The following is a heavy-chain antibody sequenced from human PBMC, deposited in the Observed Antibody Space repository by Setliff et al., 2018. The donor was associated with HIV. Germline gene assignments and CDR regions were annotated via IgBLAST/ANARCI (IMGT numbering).Heavy chain of an antibody. V-gene: IGHV3-21*06. CDR3: ARDRASSAYYSHFDY. D-gene: IGHD3-22*01. CDR1: GFVFRNYN. J-gene: IGHJ4*02. Sequence: GGSLSLSCAASGFVFRNYNMNWVRQAPGKGLEWVSSVSSDGRYIYYADSVRGRFTISRDDAKSSLYLQMYSLRAEDTAIYYCARDRASSAYYSHFDYWGQGNMVTVSS. CDR2: VSSDGRYI.